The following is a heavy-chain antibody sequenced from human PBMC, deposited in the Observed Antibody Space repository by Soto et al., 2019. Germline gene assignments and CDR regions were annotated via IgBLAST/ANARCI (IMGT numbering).Heavy chain of an antibody. J-gene: IGHJ6*02. V-gene: IGHV4-30-4*01. Sequence: SETRSRTCTVSGGSISSGDYYWIWIRQPPGKGLEWIGYIYYSGSTYYNPSLKSRVTISVDTSKNQFSLKLSSVTAADTAVYYCARGFRAIDYGMDVWGQGTTVTVSS. CDR1: GGSISSGDYY. CDR2: IYYSGST. CDR3: ARGFRAIDYGMDV. D-gene: IGHD3-16*02.